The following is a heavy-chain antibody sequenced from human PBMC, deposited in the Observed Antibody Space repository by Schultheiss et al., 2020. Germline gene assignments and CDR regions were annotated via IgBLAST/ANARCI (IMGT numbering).Heavy chain of an antibody. CDR3: ARDFVGGTDY. Sequence: GESLKISCAASGFTFSSYGMHWVRQAPGKGLEWVAVIWYDGSNKYYADSVKGRFTISRDNSKNTLYLQMNSLRAEDTAVYYCARDFVGGTDYWGQGTLVTVSS. D-gene: IGHD4-23*01. CDR1: GFTFSSYG. V-gene: IGHV3-33*01. CDR2: IWYDGSNK. J-gene: IGHJ4*02.